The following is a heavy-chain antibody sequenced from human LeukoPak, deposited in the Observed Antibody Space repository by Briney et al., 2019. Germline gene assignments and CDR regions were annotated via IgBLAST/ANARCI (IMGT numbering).Heavy chain of an antibody. CDR1: GYTFSYFY. Sequence: ASVTVSCKASGYTFSYFYIHWVRQAPGQGPEWMGWTNPNIGSTNSAQKFQGRLTMTRDTSISTAYMELSGLRSDDTAVYYCARDTNIPESETFHYWGQGTLVTVSS. CDR3: ARDTNIPESETFHY. J-gene: IGHJ4*02. CDR2: TNPNIGST. D-gene: IGHD2-2*02. V-gene: IGHV1-2*02.